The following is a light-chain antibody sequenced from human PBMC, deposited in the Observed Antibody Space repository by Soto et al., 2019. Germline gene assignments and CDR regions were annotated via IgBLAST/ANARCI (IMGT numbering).Light chain of an antibody. J-gene: IGKJ1*01. CDR1: QSISDN. V-gene: IGKV3-15*01. Sequence: EIVMTQSPATLSVSPGERVTLSCRASQSISDNLAWSQQKPGQAPRLLIYGASVRATGIPARFTGSGSGTDFTLTISGLEPEDFALYHCQQYSSSPWTFGQGTKVDIK. CDR3: QQYSSSPWT. CDR2: GAS.